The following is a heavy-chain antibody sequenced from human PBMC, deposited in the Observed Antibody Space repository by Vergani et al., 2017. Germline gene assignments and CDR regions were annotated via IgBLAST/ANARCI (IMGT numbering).Heavy chain of an antibody. CDR2: ISYDGSNK. CDR3: AKDTPNSGGVDY. CDR1: GFTFSSYG. J-gene: IGHJ4*02. V-gene: IGHV3-30*18. Sequence: QVQLVESGGGVVQPGRSLRLSCAASGFTFSSYGLHWVRQAPGKGLEWVAVISYDGSNKYYADSVKGRFTISRDNSKNTLYLQMNILRAEDTPLYYCAKDTPNSGGVDYWGQGTLVTVYS. D-gene: IGHD2-15*01.